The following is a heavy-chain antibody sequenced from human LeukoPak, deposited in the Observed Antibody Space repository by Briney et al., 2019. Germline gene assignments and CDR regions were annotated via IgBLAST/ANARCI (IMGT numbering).Heavy chain of an antibody. J-gene: IGHJ5*02. D-gene: IGHD2-15*01. Sequence: GGSLRLSCAASGFTFSSYGMHWVRQAPGKGLEWVAFIRYDGSNKCYADSVKGRFTISRDNSKNTLYLQMNSLRAEDTAVYYCAKEGCSGGSCYNWFDPWGQGTLVTVSS. CDR1: GFTFSSYG. V-gene: IGHV3-30*02. CDR3: AKEGCSGGSCYNWFDP. CDR2: IRYDGSNK.